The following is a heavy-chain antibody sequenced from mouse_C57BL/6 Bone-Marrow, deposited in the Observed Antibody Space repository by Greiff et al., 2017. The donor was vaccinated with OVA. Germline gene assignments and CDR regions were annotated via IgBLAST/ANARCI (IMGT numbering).Heavy chain of an antibody. CDR2: IYWDDDK. V-gene: IGHV8-12*01. CDR1: GFSLSTSGMG. CDR3: ARREGTGTWFAY. J-gene: IGHJ3*01. D-gene: IGHD4-1*01. Sequence: QVTLKESGPGILQSSQTLSLTCSFSGFSLSTSGMGVSWIRQPSGKGLEWLAHIYWDDDKRYNPSLKSRLTISKDTSRNQVFLKITSVDTADTATYYCARREGTGTWFAYWGQGTLVTVSA.